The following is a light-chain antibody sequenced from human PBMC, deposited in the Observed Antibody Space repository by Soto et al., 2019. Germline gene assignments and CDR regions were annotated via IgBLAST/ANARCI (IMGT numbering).Light chain of an antibody. V-gene: IGKV3-15*01. CDR2: SAS. CDR1: QSISTE. Sequence: EIVMTQSPATLSVSPGERATLSCRASQSISTELAWYQQKPGQPPRLLIYSASTRATGVPARFTGSGSGSEFTLTISGLQSEDFAVYYCQQCNNWPRTFGQGTRLEI. J-gene: IGKJ2*02. CDR3: QQCNNWPRT.